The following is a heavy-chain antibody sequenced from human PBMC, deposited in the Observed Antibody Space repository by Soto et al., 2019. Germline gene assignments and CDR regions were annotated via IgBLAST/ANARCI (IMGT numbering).Heavy chain of an antibody. V-gene: IGHV1-3*01. CDR1: GYTFTSYY. D-gene: IGHD3-3*01. CDR2: INAGNGNT. Sequence: ASVKVSCKASGYTFTSYYMHWVRQAPGQRLEWMGWINAGNGNTKYSQKFQGRVTITRDTSASTAYMELSSLRSEDTAVYYCARAHYDFWSGYYNPGAFDYWGQGTLVTVSS. J-gene: IGHJ4*02. CDR3: ARAHYDFWSGYYNPGAFDY.